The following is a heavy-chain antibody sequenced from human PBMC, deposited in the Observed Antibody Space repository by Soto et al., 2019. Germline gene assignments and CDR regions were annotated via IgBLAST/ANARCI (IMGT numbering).Heavy chain of an antibody. CDR1: GFTFSSYA. CDR2: ISGSGDTI. Sequence: PGGSLRLSCAASGFTFSSYAMSWVRQAPGKGLEWVSYISGSGDTIYYADSVKGRFTISRDNAKNSLYLQMNSLRDEDTAVYYCARGGSSSDHGLDVWGQGTTVTVSS. V-gene: IGHV3-48*02. J-gene: IGHJ6*02. CDR3: ARGGSSSDHGLDV. D-gene: IGHD6-6*01.